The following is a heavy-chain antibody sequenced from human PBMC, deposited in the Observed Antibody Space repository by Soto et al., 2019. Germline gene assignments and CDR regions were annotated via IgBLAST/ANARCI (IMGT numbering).Heavy chain of an antibody. D-gene: IGHD2-21*02. J-gene: IGHJ6*02. CDR2: ISDSGDTV. V-gene: IGHV3-48*03. CDR3: AGLSVTGGVDV. CDR1: GLTSSGIE. Sequence: EVRLEESGGGFVQPGGALRLSCLFSGLTSSGIELNWVRQAAGKGLELLSYISDSGDTVDYIDSVRGRFTISRDNAKQSLFLQMSALRVEDTAVYYCAGLSVTGGVDVWGQGTTVTVSS.